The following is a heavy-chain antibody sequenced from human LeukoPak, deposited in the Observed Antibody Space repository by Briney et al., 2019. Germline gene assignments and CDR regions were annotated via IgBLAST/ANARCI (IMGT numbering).Heavy chain of an antibody. Sequence: PGGSLRLSRAASGFTFDDYAMHWVRQAPGKGLAWVSGINWNTNSIKYADSVKGRFTISRDNAKNSLYLQMNSLRAEDTAFYYCAKGSSGWSTDAFDIWGQGTTVTVSS. D-gene: IGHD6-19*01. CDR2: INWNTNSI. J-gene: IGHJ3*02. CDR3: AKGSSGWSTDAFDI. CDR1: GFTFDDYA. V-gene: IGHV3-9*01.